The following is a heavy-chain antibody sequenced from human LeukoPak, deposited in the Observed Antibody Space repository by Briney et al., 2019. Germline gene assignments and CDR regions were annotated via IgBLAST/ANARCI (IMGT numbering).Heavy chain of an antibody. CDR2: INYSGST. V-gene: IGHV4-34*01. CDR3: ARHYSSSWFFGY. J-gene: IGHJ4*02. Sequence: PSETLSLTCAVYGGSFSGYYWSWIRQPPGKGLEWIGEINYSGSTNYNPSLKSRVTISVDTSKNQFSLKLSSVTAADTAVYYCARHYSSSWFFGYWGQGTLVTVSS. D-gene: IGHD6-13*01. CDR1: GGSFSGYY.